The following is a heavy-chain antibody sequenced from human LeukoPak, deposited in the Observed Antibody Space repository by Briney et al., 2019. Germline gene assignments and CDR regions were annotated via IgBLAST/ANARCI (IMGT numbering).Heavy chain of an antibody. CDR1: GGTFSSYA. Sequence: SVKVSCKASGGTFSSYAISWVRQAPGQGLEWMGRIIPIFGTANYAQKFQGRVTITTDESASTAYMELSSLRSEDTAVYYCARSSSGPIWDAFDIWGQGTMVTVSS. CDR3: ARSSSGPIWDAFDI. CDR2: IIPIFGTA. D-gene: IGHD3-22*01. J-gene: IGHJ3*02. V-gene: IGHV1-69*05.